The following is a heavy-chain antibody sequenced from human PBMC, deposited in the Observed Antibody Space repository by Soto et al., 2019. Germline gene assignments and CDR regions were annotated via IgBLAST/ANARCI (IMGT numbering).Heavy chain of an antibody. J-gene: IGHJ3*01. CDR1: GVTFSSHS. D-gene: IGHD6-19*01. CDR2: ITGGSGTI. V-gene: IGHV3-48*01. CDR3: ASWLIALHAFDF. Sequence: GGSLRLSCVASGVTFSSHSMGWVRQAPGKGLQWVSYITGGSGTIYYADSVKGRFTISRDNAQNSLYMQMTSLRVEDTAVYYCASWLIALHAFDFWGRGTVVTVSS.